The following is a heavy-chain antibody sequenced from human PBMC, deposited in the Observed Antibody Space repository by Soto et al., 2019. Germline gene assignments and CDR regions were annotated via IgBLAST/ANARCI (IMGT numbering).Heavy chain of an antibody. V-gene: IGHV1-24*01. CDR2: FDPEDGET. Sequence: ASVKVSCKVSGYTLTELSMHWVRQAPGKGLEWMGGFDPEDGETIYAQKFQGRVTMTEDTSTDTAYMELSSLRSEDTAVYYCATVGPLITFGGVIVRNWFDPWGQGTLVTVSS. J-gene: IGHJ5*02. CDR3: ATVGPLITFGGVIVRNWFDP. CDR1: GYTLTELS. D-gene: IGHD3-16*02.